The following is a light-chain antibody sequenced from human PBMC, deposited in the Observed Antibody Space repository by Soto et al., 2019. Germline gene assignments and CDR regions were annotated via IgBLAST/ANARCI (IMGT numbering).Light chain of an antibody. V-gene: IGKV3-20*01. CDR2: GAS. CDR3: QQYGSSPVT. J-gene: IGKJ3*01. Sequence: EIVLTQSPGTLSLSPGERATLSCRASQSVSSSYLAWYQQKSGQAPRLLIYGASSRATGVPDRFSGSGAGTDFTLTISSLEPEDFAVYYCQQYGSSPVTFGPGTKVDIK. CDR1: QSVSSSY.